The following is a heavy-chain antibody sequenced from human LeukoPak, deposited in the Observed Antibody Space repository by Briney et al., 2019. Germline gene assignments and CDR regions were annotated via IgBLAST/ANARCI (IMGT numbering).Heavy chain of an antibody. CDR2: IRSKAYGGTT. Sequence: PGGSLRLSCTASGFTFGDYAMSWFRQAPGKGLEWVGFIRSKAYGGTTEYAASVKGRFTISRDDSKSIAYLQMNSLRAEDTALYYCAKAANWNDRHNYNYYYGMDVWGQGTTVTVSS. CDR1: GFTFGDYA. V-gene: IGHV3-49*03. CDR3: AKAANWNDRHNYNYYYGMDV. J-gene: IGHJ6*02. D-gene: IGHD1-20*01.